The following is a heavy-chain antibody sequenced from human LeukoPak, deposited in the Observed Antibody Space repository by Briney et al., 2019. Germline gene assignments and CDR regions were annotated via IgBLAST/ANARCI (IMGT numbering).Heavy chain of an antibody. CDR3: ARDPYYYGSGSFRFDP. J-gene: IGHJ5*02. CDR2: ISAYNGNT. V-gene: IGHV1-18*01. CDR1: GYTFTSYG. D-gene: IGHD3-10*01. Sequence: GASVKVSCKASGYTFTSYGISWVRQAPGQGLEWMGWISAYNGNTNYAQKLQGRVTMTTDTSTSTAYMELSSLRSEDTAVYYCARDPYYYGSGSFRFDPWGQGTLVTVSS.